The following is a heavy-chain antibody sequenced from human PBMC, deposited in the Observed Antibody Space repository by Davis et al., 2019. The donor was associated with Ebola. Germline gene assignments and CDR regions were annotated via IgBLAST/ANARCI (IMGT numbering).Heavy chain of an antibody. J-gene: IGHJ6*02. D-gene: IGHD2-8*01. V-gene: IGHV1-2*02. CDR2: INPNNGDT. Sequence: ASVKVSCKASGGTFSSYGISWVRQAPGQGLEWMGWINPNNGDTKLAQRFQGRVTMTRDTSIGTAYMELSRLRSDDTAVFLCARASPPEYNVWSRNPHYHYFTMDVWGQGTTVTVSS. CDR1: GGTFSSYG. CDR3: ARASPPEYNVWSRNPHYHYFTMDV.